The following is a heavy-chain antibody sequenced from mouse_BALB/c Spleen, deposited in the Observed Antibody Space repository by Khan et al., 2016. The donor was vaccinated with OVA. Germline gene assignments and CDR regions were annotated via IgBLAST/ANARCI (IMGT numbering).Heavy chain of an antibody. D-gene: IGHD3-1*01. CDR1: GYTFTSYW. CDR2: IYPGSDSI. CDR3: TRGGYVGKSLFAY. J-gene: IGHJ3*01. V-gene: IGHV1S22*01. Sequence: LQQPGSALVRPGASVKLSCKASGYTFTSYWMHWVKQRHGQGLEWIGNIYPGSDSINYDEKFKSKGTLTVDTTSSTAYIHLSSLTSEDSAVYYGTRGGYVGKSLFAYWGQGTLVTVAA.